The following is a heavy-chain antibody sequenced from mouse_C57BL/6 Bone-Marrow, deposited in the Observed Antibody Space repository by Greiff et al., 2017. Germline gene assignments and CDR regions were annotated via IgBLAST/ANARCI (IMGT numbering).Heavy chain of an antibody. Sequence: EVQLQQSGPELVKPGASVKISCKASGYTFTDYYMNWVKQSHGKSLEWIGDINPNNGGTSYNQKFKGKATLTVDKSSSTAYMELRSLTSEDSAVYYCARRGLGRDYWGQGTTLTVAS. CDR3: ARRGLGRDY. V-gene: IGHV1-26*01. D-gene: IGHD4-1*01. CDR2: INPNNGGT. CDR1: GYTFTDYY. J-gene: IGHJ2*01.